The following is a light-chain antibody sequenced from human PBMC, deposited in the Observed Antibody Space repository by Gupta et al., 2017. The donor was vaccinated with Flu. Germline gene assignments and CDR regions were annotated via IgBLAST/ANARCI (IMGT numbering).Light chain of an antibody. CDR3: QQYESYSPYS. J-gene: IGKJ2*03. V-gene: IGKV1-5*03. Sequence: DIYLTQSPSSLSAYVGDRVTITCRASQSIGRWLAWYQQKPGKAPKVLIYTASSLQSGVPSRFSGSGSGTEFTLTISSRQPDDFATYYCQQYESYSPYSFGQGTKLEIK. CDR1: QSIGRW. CDR2: TAS.